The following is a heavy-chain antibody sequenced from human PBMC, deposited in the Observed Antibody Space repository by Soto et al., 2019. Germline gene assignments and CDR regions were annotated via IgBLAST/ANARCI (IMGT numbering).Heavy chain of an antibody. Sequence: ASVKVSCKASGYTFTGYYMHWVRQAPGQGLEWMGWINPNSGGTNYAQKFQGWVTMTRDTSISTAYMELSRLRSDDTAVYYCARAIMGFGELSGGPYYYMDVWGKGTTVTVSS. D-gene: IGHD3-10*01. V-gene: IGHV1-2*04. CDR1: GYTFTGYY. CDR2: INPNSGGT. J-gene: IGHJ6*03. CDR3: ARAIMGFGELSGGPYYYMDV.